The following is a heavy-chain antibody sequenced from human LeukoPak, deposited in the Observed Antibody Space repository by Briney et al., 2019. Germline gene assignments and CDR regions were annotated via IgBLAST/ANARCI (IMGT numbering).Heavy chain of an antibody. D-gene: IGHD3-22*01. V-gene: IGHV4-39*07. J-gene: IGHJ4*02. CDR2: IYYNGNT. CDR3: GRVRKSDTAIDY. Sequence: SETLSLTCPVSGDSISSRTNYWGWIRQPPGKGLEWIGCIYYNGNTYYNPSLRSRFTISLDTSKNQFSLKLTSVTAADTAVYYCGRVRKSDTAIDYWGQGTLVTVSS. CDR1: GDSISSRTNY.